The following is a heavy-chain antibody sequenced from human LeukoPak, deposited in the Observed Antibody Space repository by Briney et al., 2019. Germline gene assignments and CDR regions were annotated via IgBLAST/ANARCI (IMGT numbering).Heavy chain of an antibody. Sequence: GGSLRLSXAASGFTFSRYWMHWVRQAPGKGLMWVSRINSDGSSTNYADSVKGRFTISRDNAKNTLYLQMNSLRAEDTAVYYCASILKGTDSSGYHQSFFDYWGQGTLVAVSS. V-gene: IGHV3-74*01. CDR3: ASILKGTDSSGYHQSFFDY. D-gene: IGHD3-22*01. CDR2: INSDGSST. CDR1: GFTFSRYW. J-gene: IGHJ4*02.